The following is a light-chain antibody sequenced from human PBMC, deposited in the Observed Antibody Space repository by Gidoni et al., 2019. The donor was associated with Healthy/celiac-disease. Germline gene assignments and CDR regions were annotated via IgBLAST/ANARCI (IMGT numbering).Light chain of an antibody. J-gene: IGKJ3*01. CDR3: MQALQTPFT. V-gene: IGKV2-28*01. CDR2: LGS. CDR1: QSLLHSNGYNY. Sequence: DIVLTQSPLSLSVTPGAPASISRRSSQSLLHSNGYNYWDWYLQKPGQSPQLLIYLGSNRASGVPDRFSGSGSGTDFTLKISRVEAEDVGVYYCMQALQTPFTFXPXTKVDIK.